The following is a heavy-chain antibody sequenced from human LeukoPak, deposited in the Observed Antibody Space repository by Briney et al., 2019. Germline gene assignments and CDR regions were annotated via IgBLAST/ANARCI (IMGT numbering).Heavy chain of an antibody. Sequence: PGGSLRLSCAASGFTFSSYGMHWVRQAPGEGLEWVAFIRYDGSNKYYADSVKGRFTISRDNSKNTLYLQMNSLRAEDTAVYYCAKDPYESSSSYDAFDIWGQGTMVTVSS. CDR2: IRYDGSNK. CDR3: AKDPYESSSSYDAFDI. V-gene: IGHV3-30*02. CDR1: GFTFSSYG. J-gene: IGHJ3*02. D-gene: IGHD6-13*01.